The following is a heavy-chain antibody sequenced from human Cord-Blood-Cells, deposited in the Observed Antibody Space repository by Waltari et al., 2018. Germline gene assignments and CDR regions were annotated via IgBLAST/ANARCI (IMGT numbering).Heavy chain of an antibody. CDR3: ARSAGDVGFFDY. CDR1: GGSFGGSY. CDR2: INHSGST. V-gene: IGHV4-34*01. J-gene: IGHJ4*02. Sequence: QVQLQQWGAGLLKPSETLSLTCAVHGGSFGGSYWSLLRQPPGKGLEWIGEINHSGSTNYNPSLKSRVTISVDTSKNQFSLKLSSVTAADTAVYYCARSAGDVGFFDYWGQGTLVTVSS. D-gene: IGHD1-26*01.